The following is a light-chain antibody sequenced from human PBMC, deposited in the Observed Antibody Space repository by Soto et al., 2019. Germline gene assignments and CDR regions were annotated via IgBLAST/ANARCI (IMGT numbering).Light chain of an antibody. V-gene: IGKV1-5*03. Sequence: DIQVTQSPPSMAASFGDRVTITCRASQDSGNWMTWYQQKPGKAHKLLIYSASTLVRGVPSRFSGSGSGTDFTLTISCLQSEDFATYYCQQYSTYTPRTFGQGTKVDIK. CDR3: QQYSTYTPRT. J-gene: IGKJ1*01. CDR2: SAS. CDR1: QDSGNW.